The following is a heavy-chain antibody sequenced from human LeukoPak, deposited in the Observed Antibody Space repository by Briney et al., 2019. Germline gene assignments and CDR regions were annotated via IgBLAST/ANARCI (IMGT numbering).Heavy chain of an antibody. J-gene: IGHJ4*02. CDR2: IYSTGST. V-gene: IGHV4-61*02. D-gene: IGHD3-3*01. CDR3: ARHLETQPVATFDY. Sequence: PSQTLSLTCTVSGGSISSGTYYWSWIRQPAGKGLEWIGRIYSTGSTNYSPSLKSRVTISVDTSKNQFSLKLSSVTAADTAVYYCARHLETQPVATFDYWGQGTLVTVSS. CDR1: GGSISSGTYY.